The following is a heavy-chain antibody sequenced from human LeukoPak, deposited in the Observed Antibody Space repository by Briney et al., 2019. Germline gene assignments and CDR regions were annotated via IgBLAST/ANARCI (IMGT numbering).Heavy chain of an antibody. Sequence: GESLKISCKTSGYIFTNAWIDWVRQEPGKGLEWMGIIFPADSDTRYSPSFQGQVTISADKSITTAYLQWSSLEASDTAMYYCARQGVGSSSWGYWGQGTLVTVSS. V-gene: IGHV5-51*01. CDR2: IFPADSDT. D-gene: IGHD6-6*01. CDR1: GYIFTNAW. J-gene: IGHJ4*02. CDR3: ARQGVGSSSWGY.